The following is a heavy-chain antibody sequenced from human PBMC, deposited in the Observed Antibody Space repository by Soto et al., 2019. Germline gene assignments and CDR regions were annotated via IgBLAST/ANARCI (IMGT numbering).Heavy chain of an antibody. V-gene: IGHV3-30-3*01. Sequence: GGSLRLSCAASGFTFSSYAMHWVRQAPGKGLEWVAVISYDRSNKYYADSVKGRFTISRDNSENTLYLQMNSLRAEDTAVYYCARDLSGVMDVWGQGTTVTVSS. J-gene: IGHJ6*02. CDR3: ARDLSGVMDV. CDR2: ISYDRSNK. D-gene: IGHD3-10*01. CDR1: GFTFSSYA.